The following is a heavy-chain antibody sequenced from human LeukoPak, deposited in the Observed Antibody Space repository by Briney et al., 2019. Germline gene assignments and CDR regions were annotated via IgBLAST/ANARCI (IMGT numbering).Heavy chain of an antibody. CDR1: GYSFTSYW. V-gene: IGHV5-51*01. CDR2: IYPGDSDT. CDR3: ARHLGSGLSLYYFDY. J-gene: IGHJ4*02. D-gene: IGHD3-10*01. Sequence: GESLKISCKGSGYSFTSYWIGWVRQMPGKGLEWMGIIYPGDSDTRYSPSFQGQVTISADKSISNAYLQWSSLKASDTAMYYCARHLGSGLSLYYFDYWGQGSLLTVSS.